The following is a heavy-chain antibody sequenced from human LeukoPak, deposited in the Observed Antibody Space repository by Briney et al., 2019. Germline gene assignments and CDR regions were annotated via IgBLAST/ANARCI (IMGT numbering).Heavy chain of an antibody. J-gene: IGHJ4*02. D-gene: IGHD3-22*01. CDR1: GGSISSGGYS. CDR3: ARGADYYDSSGYHVRYFDY. Sequence: SETLSLTCAVSGGSISSGGYSWSWVRQPPGKGLEWIGYIYHSGSTYYNPSLKSRVTISVDRSKNQFSLRLSSVTAADTAVYYCARGADYYDSSGYHVRYFDYWGQGTLVTVSS. CDR2: IYHSGST. V-gene: IGHV4-30-2*01.